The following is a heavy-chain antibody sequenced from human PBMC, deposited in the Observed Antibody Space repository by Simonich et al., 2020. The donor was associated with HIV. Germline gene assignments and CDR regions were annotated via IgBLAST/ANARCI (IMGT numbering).Heavy chain of an antibody. D-gene: IGHD3-16*01. Sequence: QVQLVESGGGVVQPGMSLRLSCAASGFTFSSYAMHWVRQAPGKGQEWVAVISYDGSNKYYADSVKGRFTISRDNSKNTLYLQMNSLRAEDTAVYYCASGGSISSVWADDYWGQGTLVTVSS. J-gene: IGHJ4*02. V-gene: IGHV3-30*07. CDR3: ASGGSISSVWADDY. CDR1: GFTFSSYA. CDR2: ISYDGSNK.